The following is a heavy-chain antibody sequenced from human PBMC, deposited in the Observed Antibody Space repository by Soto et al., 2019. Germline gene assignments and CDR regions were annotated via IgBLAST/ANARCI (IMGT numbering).Heavy chain of an antibody. CDR1: GYTFSNYG. Sequence: QVQLVQSGVELKKPGASVRVSCQASGYTFSNYGITWVRQAPGKGLEWVGWLSAYNANTKYAHKLQGIVTMTTDTSTNTVYMELRNLRSDDTAVYYCVKSGGEAELLILDYWGQGTRVTVAS. CDR3: VKSGGEAELLILDY. CDR2: LSAYNANT. J-gene: IGHJ4*02. V-gene: IGHV1-18*04. D-gene: IGHD1-26*01.